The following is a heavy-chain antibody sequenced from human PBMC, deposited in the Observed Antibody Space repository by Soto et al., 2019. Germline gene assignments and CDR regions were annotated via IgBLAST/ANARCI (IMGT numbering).Heavy chain of an antibody. CDR1: GGSISSGDYY. V-gene: IGHV4-30-4*01. CDR2: IYYSGST. D-gene: IGHD3-10*01. CDR3: ARAQGSGFLVS. Sequence: SETLSLTCTVSGGSISSGDYYWSWIRQPPGKGLEWIGYIYYSGSTYYNPSLKSRVTKSVDTSKNQFSLKLSSVTAADTAVYYCARAQGSGFLVSWGQGTLVTVSS. J-gene: IGHJ4*02.